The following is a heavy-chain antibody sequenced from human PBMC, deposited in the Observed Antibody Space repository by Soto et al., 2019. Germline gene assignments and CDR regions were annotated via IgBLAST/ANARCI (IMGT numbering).Heavy chain of an antibody. V-gene: IGHV1-69*01. CDR2: IIPIFGTE. CDR3: ARSKDGYSSSHKYNGMDV. Sequence: QVQLVQSGAEVRKPGSSVKVSCKASGGTFSSYAISWVLQAPGQGLEWMGGIIPIFGTENYAQKFQGRVTNIANETTITAYMEPSSLRSENTAVYYCARSKDGYSSSHKYNGMDVWSQGTTVSL. D-gene: IGHD6-6*01. J-gene: IGHJ6*02. CDR1: GGTFSSYA.